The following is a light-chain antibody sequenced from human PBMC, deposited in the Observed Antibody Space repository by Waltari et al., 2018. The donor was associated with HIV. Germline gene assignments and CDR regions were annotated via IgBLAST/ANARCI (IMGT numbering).Light chain of an antibody. CDR2: GVT. CDR1: SSDIGEFDF. V-gene: IGLV2-14*03. Sequence: QSALTQPASVSGSPGQSITISCTGTSSDIGEFDFVSWYQHQPGRAPKLIIYGVTDRPSGVSYRFSGSKSANTASLTISWLQAEDEGIYYCTSHTSVSTYVVFGGGTKLSVL. J-gene: IGLJ2*01. CDR3: TSHTSVSTYVV.